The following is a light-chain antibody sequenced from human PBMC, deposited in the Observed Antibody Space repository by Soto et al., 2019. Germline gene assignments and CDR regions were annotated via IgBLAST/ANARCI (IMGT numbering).Light chain of an antibody. CDR2: NND. Sequence: QAVLTQPPSASGTPGQRVTISCSGSSSNIGANPINWYQQLPGTAPKLLIYNNDQRPSGVPDRFSASNSGTSASLAISGLQSEDEADYYCDAWDDSLYGAVLGGGTQLTVL. CDR3: DAWDDSLYGAV. CDR1: SSNIGANP. J-gene: IGLJ2*01. V-gene: IGLV1-44*01.